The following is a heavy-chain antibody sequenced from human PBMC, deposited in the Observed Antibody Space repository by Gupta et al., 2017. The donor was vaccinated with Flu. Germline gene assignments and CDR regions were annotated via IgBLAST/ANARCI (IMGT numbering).Heavy chain of an antibody. CDR1: GITFSSYP. CDR2: IGGSGAST. Sequence: EVQLLESGGGLVQPGGSLRLSCAAYGITFSSYPMNWVRQAPGKGLEWVSAIGGSGASTYYADSVKGRFTISRDNSKNTLYLQMNSLRAEDTAVYYCAKGDRGVGVDHSGQGTLVTVSS. J-gene: IGHJ4*02. CDR3: AKGDRGVGVDH. V-gene: IGHV3-23*01. D-gene: IGHD3-10*01.